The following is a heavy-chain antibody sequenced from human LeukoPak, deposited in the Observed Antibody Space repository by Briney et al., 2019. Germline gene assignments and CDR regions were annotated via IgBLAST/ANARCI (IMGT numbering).Heavy chain of an antibody. V-gene: IGHV3-23*01. D-gene: IGHD3-22*01. J-gene: IGHJ5*02. CDR1: GFTFSSYA. Sequence: GGSLRLSCAASGFTFSSYAMSWVRQAPGKGLEWVSTIDGSGGSTYYADSVKGRFTISRDSSKNTLYLQMNSLRAEDTAVYYCARDLGQYYDTSDNWFDPWGQGTLVTVSS. CDR2: IDGSGGST. CDR3: ARDLGQYYDTSDNWFDP.